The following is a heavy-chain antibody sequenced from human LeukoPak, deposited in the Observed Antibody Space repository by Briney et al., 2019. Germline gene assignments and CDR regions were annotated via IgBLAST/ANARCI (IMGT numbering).Heavy chain of an antibody. D-gene: IGHD1-26*01. V-gene: IGHV4-61*02. CDR1: GAYISSGDYY. Sequence: SETLSLTCTISGAYISSGDYYWTWIRQPAGKGLEWIGRIHTSGRTYYNSSLNSRVSISLEFSKNQFSLTLKSVTAADTAIYYCTRVRPPTTSDYWGHGTLVIVSS. CDR2: IHTSGRT. CDR3: TRVRPPTTSDY. J-gene: IGHJ4*01.